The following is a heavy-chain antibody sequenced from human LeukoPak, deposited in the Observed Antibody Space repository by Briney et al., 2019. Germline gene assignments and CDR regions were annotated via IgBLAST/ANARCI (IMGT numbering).Heavy chain of an antibody. Sequence: PPGGSLRLSCTASTFAFANHEMTWVRQAPGKGLDWVSNIGADGHYTFYADSVKGRFTISRDNSKNTVYLQMNSLRVEDTAIYYCAKVVYDFWSGYDYWGQGTLVTVSS. J-gene: IGHJ4*02. V-gene: IGHV3-23*01. D-gene: IGHD3-3*01. CDR2: IGADGHYT. CDR3: AKVVYDFWSGYDY. CDR1: TFAFANHE.